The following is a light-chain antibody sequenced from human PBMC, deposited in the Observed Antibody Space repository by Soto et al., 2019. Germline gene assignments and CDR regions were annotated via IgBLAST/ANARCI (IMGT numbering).Light chain of an antibody. CDR1: QGISTY. J-gene: IGKJ1*01. CDR3: HQSYSTTWT. CDR2: AAS. V-gene: IGKV1-39*01. Sequence: DIQMTQSPSSLSASVGDRVTITCRASQGISTYLNCYQQKPGKAPKLLIYAASSLQSGVPSRFSGSGSETDFTLTISSLQPEDFAPYSCHQSYSTTWTFAQGTKVEIK.